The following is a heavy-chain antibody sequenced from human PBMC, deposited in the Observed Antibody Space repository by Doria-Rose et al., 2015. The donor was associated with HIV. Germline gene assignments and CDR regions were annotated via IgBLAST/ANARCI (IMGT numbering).Heavy chain of an antibody. V-gene: IGHV2-26*01. CDR3: ARIKSSRWYHKYYFDF. CDR2: NFSDDER. D-gene: IGHD6-13*01. J-gene: IGHJ4*02. Sequence: QVQLVESGPVLVKPTEALTLTCTVSGVSLSSPGMGVSWIRQPPGKALEWLANNFSDDERSYKTSLKSRLTISRGTSKSQVVLTMTDMDPADTATYYCARIKSSRWYHKYYFDFWGQGTLVIVSA. CDR1: GVSLSSPGMG.